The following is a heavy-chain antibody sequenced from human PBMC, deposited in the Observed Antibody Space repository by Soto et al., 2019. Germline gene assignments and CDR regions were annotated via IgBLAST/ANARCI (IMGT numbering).Heavy chain of an antibody. V-gene: IGHV4-59*01. CDR2: IYDSGYT. CDR3: ARVTGTSGYFDY. CDR1: GGSISSYY. J-gene: IGHJ4*02. Sequence: SETLSLTCTVSGGSISSYYWSWIRQPPGKGLEWIGLIYDSGYTNYSPSLKSRVTLSVDTSKNQFSLRLNSVTAADTAVYYCARVTGTSGYFDYRGRGALVTVSS. D-gene: IGHD1-1*01.